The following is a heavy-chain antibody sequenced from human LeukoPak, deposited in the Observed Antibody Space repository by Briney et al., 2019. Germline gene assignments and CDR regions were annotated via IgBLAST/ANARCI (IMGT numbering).Heavy chain of an antibody. CDR3: ARASTTFDD. J-gene: IGHJ4*02. V-gene: IGHV4-61*02. CDR1: GGSISSGSYY. CDR2: IYTSGST. Sequence: SETLSLTCTVSGGSISSGSYYWSWIRQPAGKGLEWIGRIYTSGSTNYNPSLKSRVTISVDTSKNQFSLKLSSVTAADTAVYYCARASTTFDDWGQGTLVTVSS. D-gene: IGHD1-14*01.